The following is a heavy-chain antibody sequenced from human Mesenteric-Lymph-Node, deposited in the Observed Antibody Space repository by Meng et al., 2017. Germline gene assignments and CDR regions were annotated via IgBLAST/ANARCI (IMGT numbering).Heavy chain of an antibody. CDR1: GGSISSYY. CDR3: ARGGALFDP. Sequence: QVQLQESGPGLVKPSETLSLTCTVSGGSISSYYWSWIRQPPGKGLEWIGYIYYSGSTNYNPSLKSRVTISVDTSKNQFPLKLSSVTAADTAVYYCARGGALFDPWGQGTLVTVSS. CDR2: IYYSGST. V-gene: IGHV4-59*01. D-gene: IGHD1-26*01. J-gene: IGHJ5*02.